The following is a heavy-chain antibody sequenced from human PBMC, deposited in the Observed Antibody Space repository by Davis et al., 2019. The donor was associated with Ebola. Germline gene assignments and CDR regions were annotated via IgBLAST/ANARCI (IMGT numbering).Heavy chain of an antibody. Sequence: GESLKISCAASGFTFSSYGMHWVRQAPGKGLEYVSAISSNGGSTYYADSVKGRFTISRDNSKNTLYLQMGSLRAEDMAVYYCAREHESYCGGDCYSLHYYYGMDVWGQGTTVTVSS. D-gene: IGHD2-21*01. V-gene: IGHV3-64*02. J-gene: IGHJ6*02. CDR1: GFTFSSYG. CDR3: AREHESYCGGDCYSLHYYYGMDV. CDR2: ISSNGGST.